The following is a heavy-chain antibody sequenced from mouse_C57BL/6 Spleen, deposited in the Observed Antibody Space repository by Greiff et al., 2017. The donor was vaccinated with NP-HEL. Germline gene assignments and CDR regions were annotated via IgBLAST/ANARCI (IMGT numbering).Heavy chain of an antibody. D-gene: IGHD2-4*01. CDR3: ARHDPQYDYDVTAAWFAY. CDR2: FYPGSGSI. J-gene: IGHJ3*01. Sequence: VQLQQSGAELVKPGASVKLSCKASGYTFTEYTIHWVKQRSGQGLEWIGWFYPGSGSIKYNEKFKDKATLTADKSSSTVYMELSRLTSEDSAVYFCARHDPQYDYDVTAAWFAYWGQGTLVTVSA. V-gene: IGHV1-62-2*01. CDR1: GYTFTEYT.